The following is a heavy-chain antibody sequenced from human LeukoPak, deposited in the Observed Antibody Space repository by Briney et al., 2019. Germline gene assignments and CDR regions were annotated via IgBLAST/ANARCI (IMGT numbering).Heavy chain of an antibody. V-gene: IGHV3-23*01. Sequence: GGSLRLSCAASGFPLSGYAMSWVRQAPGKGLEWVSTISGSGRSTYYADSVKGRFTISKDNSKNTVFLQMNRLRAEDTAIYYCAKVGDSSGYFGAFDYWGQGTLVTVSS. CDR1: GFPLSGYA. CDR2: ISGSGRST. J-gene: IGHJ4*02. CDR3: AKVGDSSGYFGAFDY. D-gene: IGHD3-22*01.